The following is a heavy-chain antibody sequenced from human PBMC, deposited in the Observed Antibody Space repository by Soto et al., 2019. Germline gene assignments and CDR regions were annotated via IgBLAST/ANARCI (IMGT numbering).Heavy chain of an antibody. D-gene: IGHD3-22*01. Sequence: QVQLQESGPGLVKPSETLSLTCTVSGGSVSGGNYYWSWIRQPPGKGLEWIGYVYYSGSTNYNPSLMSRLTLSVDTSKNQFSPNLSSVTAADTAVYYCARDTKEYYYDTSGYYLGDYYSGMDVWGQGTTVTVSS. CDR2: VYYSGST. J-gene: IGHJ6*02. V-gene: IGHV4-61*01. CDR3: ARDTKEYYYDTSGYYLGDYYSGMDV. CDR1: GGSVSGGNYY.